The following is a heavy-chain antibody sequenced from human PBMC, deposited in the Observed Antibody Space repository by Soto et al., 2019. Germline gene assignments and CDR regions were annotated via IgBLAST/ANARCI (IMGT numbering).Heavy chain of an antibody. J-gene: IGHJ4*02. CDR2: IIPILGTA. V-gene: IGHV1-69*13. Sequence: GASVKVSCKASGGTFSSYAISWVRQAPGQGLEWMGGIIPILGTANYAQKFQGRVTITADESTSTAYMELSSLRSEDTAVYYCASNYYDSSGYYYVVDYWGQGTLVTVSS. CDR1: GGTFSSYA. CDR3: ASNYYDSSGYYYVVDY. D-gene: IGHD3-22*01.